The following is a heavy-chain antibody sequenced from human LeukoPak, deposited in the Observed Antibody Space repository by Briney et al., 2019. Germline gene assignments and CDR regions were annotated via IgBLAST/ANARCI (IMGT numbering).Heavy chain of an antibody. CDR2: IYYTGST. CDR1: GGSISNNY. V-gene: IGHV4-59*01. Sequence: KSSETLSLTCTVSGGSISNNYWDWIRLPPGKGLEWIGYIYYTGSTHCNPSLKSRVTISLDTSKSQFSLKLTSVTAADTAVYYCAKARDSNIWYPFDYWGQGTLVTVSS. CDR3: AKARDSNIWYPFDY. J-gene: IGHJ4*02. D-gene: IGHD6-13*01.